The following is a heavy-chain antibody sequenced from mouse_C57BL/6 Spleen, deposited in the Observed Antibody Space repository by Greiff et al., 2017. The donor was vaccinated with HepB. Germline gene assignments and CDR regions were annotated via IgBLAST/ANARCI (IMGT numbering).Heavy chain of an antibody. CDR1: GFSLTSYG. V-gene: IGHV2-2*01. Sequence: VKLMESGPGLVQPSQSLSITCTVSGFSLTSYGVHWVRQSPGKGLEWLGVIWSGGSTAYNAAFISRLSISKDNSKSQVFFKMNSLQADDTAIYYCARNFPYYYGSSYGYFDYWGQGTTLTVSS. CDR3: ARNFPYYYGSSYGYFDY. D-gene: IGHD1-1*01. CDR2: IWSGGST. J-gene: IGHJ2*01.